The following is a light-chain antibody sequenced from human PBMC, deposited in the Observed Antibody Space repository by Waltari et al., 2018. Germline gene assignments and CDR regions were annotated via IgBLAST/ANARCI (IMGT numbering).Light chain of an antibody. J-gene: IGLJ2*01. CDR1: SSDVGAYNY. Sequence: QSALTQPASVSGSPGQSITISCTGTSSDVGAYNYVSWYQQHPGKAPKLMIFDVSNRPSGVSNRCSGSKSCNTASLTISGLQAEDEADYYCSSYISSSTLELFGGGTSLTVL. V-gene: IGLV2-14*03. CDR2: DVS. CDR3: SSYISSSTLEL.